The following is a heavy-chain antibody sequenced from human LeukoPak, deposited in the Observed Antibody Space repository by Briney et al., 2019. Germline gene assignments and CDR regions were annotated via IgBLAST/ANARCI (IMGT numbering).Heavy chain of an antibody. D-gene: IGHD3-3*01. CDR2: IYYSGST. Sequence: PSETLSLTCTVSGVPISSYYWSWIRQPPGKGLEWIGYIYYSGSTNYNPSLKSRATISVDTSKNQFSLKLSSVTAADTAVYYCASLDFWSGYFDYWGQGTLVTVPS. CDR1: GVPISSYY. V-gene: IGHV4-59*01. J-gene: IGHJ4*02. CDR3: ASLDFWSGYFDY.